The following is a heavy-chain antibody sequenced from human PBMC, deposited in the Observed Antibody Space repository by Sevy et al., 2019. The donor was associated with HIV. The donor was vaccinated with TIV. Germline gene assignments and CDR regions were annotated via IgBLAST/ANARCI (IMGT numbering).Heavy chain of an antibody. D-gene: IGHD1-26*01. CDR1: GFTFSSYA. Sequence: GGSLRLSCAASGFTFSSYAMSWVRQAPGKGLEWVSAISGRGGSTYYADSVKGRFTISRDNSKNTLYLQMNSLRAEDTAVYYCAVGKVGATPFDYWGQGTLVTVSS. CDR2: ISGRGGST. CDR3: AVGKVGATPFDY. J-gene: IGHJ4*02. V-gene: IGHV3-23*01.